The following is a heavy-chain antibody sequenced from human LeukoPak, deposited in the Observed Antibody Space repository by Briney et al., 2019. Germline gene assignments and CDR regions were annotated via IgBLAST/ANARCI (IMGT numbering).Heavy chain of an antibody. V-gene: IGHV3-73*01. CDR1: GFTFSGSA. Sequence: GGSLRLSCAASGFTFSGSAMHWVRQASGKGLEWFGRIRSKANSYATAYAASVKGRFTISRDDSKNTAYLQMNSLKTEDTAVYYCTSIYDTSGYPYWGQGTLVTVSS. J-gene: IGHJ4*02. D-gene: IGHD3-22*01. CDR2: IRSKANSYAT. CDR3: TSIYDTSGYPY.